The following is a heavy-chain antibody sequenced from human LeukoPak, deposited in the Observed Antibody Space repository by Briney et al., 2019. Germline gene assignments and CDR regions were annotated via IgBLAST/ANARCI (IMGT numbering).Heavy chain of an antibody. V-gene: IGHV1-18*01. CDR1: GYTFTSYG. Sequence: GASEKVSCKASGYTFTSYGISWVRQAPGQGLEWMGWINADNGNTRYAQKLQGRVTMTTDTSTTTAYMDLRSLRSDDTAVYYCARDADGSGTLLDYWGQGTLVTVSS. CDR3: ARDADGSGTLLDY. J-gene: IGHJ4*02. CDR2: INADNGNT. D-gene: IGHD3-10*01.